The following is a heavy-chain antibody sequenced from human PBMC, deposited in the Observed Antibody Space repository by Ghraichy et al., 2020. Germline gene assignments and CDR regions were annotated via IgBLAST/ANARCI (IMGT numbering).Heavy chain of an antibody. CDR3: TTDLHGATVVTPDYYYYGMDV. CDR1: GFTFSNAW. J-gene: IGHJ6*02. Sequence: GGSLRLSCAASGFTFSNAWMSWVRQAPGKGLEWVGRIKSKTDGGTTDYAAPVKVRFTISRDDSKNTLYLQMNSLKTEDTSVYYCTTDLHGATVVTPDYYYYGMDVWGHGPTVPVSS. CDR2: IKSKTDGGTT. V-gene: IGHV3-15*01. D-gene: IGHD4-23*01.